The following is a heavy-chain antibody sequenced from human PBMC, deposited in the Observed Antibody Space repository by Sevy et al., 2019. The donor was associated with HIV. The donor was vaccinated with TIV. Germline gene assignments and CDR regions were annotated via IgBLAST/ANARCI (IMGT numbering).Heavy chain of an antibody. CDR2: TDTSGGT. V-gene: IGHV4-4*07. J-gene: IGHJ4*02. Sequence: SETLSLTCSVSGGSISSHYWSWIRLPAGEGLEWIGHTDTSGGTNYNPSLKTRVTMSIDTSKNQFSLRLRSVTAADTAVYYCATYNFWSGHYDYFDYWGPGALVTVSS. CDR3: ATYNFWSGHYDYFDY. D-gene: IGHD3-3*01. CDR1: GGSISSHY.